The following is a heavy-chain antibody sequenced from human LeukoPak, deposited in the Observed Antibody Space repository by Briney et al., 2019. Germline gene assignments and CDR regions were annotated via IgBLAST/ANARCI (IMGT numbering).Heavy chain of an antibody. Sequence: GGSLRLSCAASGFTFSSYWMHWVRHAPGKGLVWVSRINSDGSSTSYADSVKGRFTISRDNAKNTLYLQMNSLRAEDTAVYYCARDHEGITIFGVVVNWFDPWGQGTLVTVSS. CDR2: INSDGSST. D-gene: IGHD3-3*01. V-gene: IGHV3-74*01. CDR1: GFTFSSYW. J-gene: IGHJ5*02. CDR3: ARDHEGITIFGVVVNWFDP.